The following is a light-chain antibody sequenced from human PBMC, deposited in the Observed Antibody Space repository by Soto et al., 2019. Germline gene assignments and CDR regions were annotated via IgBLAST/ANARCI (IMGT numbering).Light chain of an antibody. Sequence: QSVLTQPPSASGTPGQRVTISCSGTRSNIGGNTVSWYQHLPGTAPKLLIYSNNQRPSGLTDRFSGFKSGTSASLAISGLPSEDEADYYCAAWDDSLNGPLFGGGTKLTVL. CDR3: AAWDDSLNGPL. CDR1: RSNIGGNT. V-gene: IGLV1-44*01. CDR2: SNN. J-gene: IGLJ2*01.